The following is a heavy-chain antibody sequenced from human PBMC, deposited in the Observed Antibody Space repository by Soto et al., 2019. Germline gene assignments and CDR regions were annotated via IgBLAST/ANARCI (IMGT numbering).Heavy chain of an antibody. CDR2: INPTGGYA. Sequence: ASVKAFCKASGYTFTSHYIQWVRQAPGQGLEWMGIINPTGGYATYAEKFQGRVTMTRDTSTSTVYLEMTNLQSEDTAVYYCAREVAVVGANQWLDPWGRGTQVTVSS. D-gene: IGHD2-15*01. CDR1: GYTFTSHY. V-gene: IGHV1-46*01. CDR3: AREVAVVGANQWLDP. J-gene: IGHJ5*02.